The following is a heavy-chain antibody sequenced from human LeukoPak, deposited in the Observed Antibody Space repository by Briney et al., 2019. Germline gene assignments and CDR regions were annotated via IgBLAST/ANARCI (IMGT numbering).Heavy chain of an antibody. J-gene: IGHJ5*02. CDR2: IIPIFGTA. CDR3: ARRHPGYSSGWHNWFDP. D-gene: IGHD6-19*01. Sequence: ASVKVPCKASGGTFSSYAISWVRQAPGQGLEWMGGIIPIFGTANYAQKFQGRVTITADESTSTAYMELSSLRSEDTAVYYCARRHPGYSSGWHNWFDPWGQGTLVTVSS. CDR1: GGTFSSYA. V-gene: IGHV1-69*13.